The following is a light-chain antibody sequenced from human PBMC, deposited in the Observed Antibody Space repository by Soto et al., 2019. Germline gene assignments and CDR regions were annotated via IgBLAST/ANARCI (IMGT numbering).Light chain of an antibody. J-gene: IGKJ2*01. CDR2: DAS. Sequence: EIVLTQSPATLSLSPGERATLSCGASQSVSSSYLAWYQQKPGLAPRLLMYDASSRATGIPDRLSGSGSGTAFTLTISRLEPEDFAVYYWQQYGSSPYTFGQGTKLEIK. CDR3: QQYGSSPYT. V-gene: IGKV3D-20*01. CDR1: QSVSSSY.